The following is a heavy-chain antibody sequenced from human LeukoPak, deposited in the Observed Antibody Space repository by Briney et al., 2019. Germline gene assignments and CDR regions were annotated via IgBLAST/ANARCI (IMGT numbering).Heavy chain of an antibody. D-gene: IGHD5-12*01. J-gene: IGHJ5*02. V-gene: IGHV4-59*08. CDR3: VRYRLSAGDIS. Sequence: SETLSFTCSVSGGSISSHFWSWIRQPPGKGLELIGHMYYSGSTNYNPSLKSRVTISVDTSKNHFSLKLSSVTAADTAVYYCVRYRLSAGDISWGQGSLVTVSP. CDR2: MYYSGST. CDR1: GGSISSHF.